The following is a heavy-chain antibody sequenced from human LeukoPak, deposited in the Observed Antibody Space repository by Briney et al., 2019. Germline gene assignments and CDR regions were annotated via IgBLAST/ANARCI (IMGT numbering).Heavy chain of an antibody. Sequence: SETLSLTCTVSGGSIRSGDYYWSWIRQPPGKGLEWIGYIYHSGSTYYNPSLKSRVTISVDTSKNQFSLKLSSVTAADTAVYYCARDSEVQWLRYLDYWGQGTLVTVSA. CDR3: ARDSEVQWLRYLDY. V-gene: IGHV4-30-2*01. D-gene: IGHD6-19*01. CDR1: GGSIRSGDYY. CDR2: IYHSGST. J-gene: IGHJ4*02.